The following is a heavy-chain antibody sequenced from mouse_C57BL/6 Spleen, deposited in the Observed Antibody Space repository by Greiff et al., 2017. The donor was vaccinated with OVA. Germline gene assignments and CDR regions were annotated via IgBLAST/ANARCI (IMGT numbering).Heavy chain of an antibody. CDR2: INYDGSST. Sequence: EVKLVESEGGLVQPGSSMKLSCTASGFTFSDYYMAWVRQVPEKGLEWVANINYDGSSTYYLDSLKSRFIISRDNAKNILYLQMSSLKSEDTATYYCARDLGGYDVRYYAMDYWGQGTSVTVSS. V-gene: IGHV5-16*01. CDR3: ARDLGGYDVRYYAMDY. D-gene: IGHD2-2*01. CDR1: GFTFSDYY. J-gene: IGHJ4*01.